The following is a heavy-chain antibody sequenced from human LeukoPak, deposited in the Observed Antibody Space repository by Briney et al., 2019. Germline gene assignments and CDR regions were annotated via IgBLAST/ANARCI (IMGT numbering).Heavy chain of an antibody. J-gene: IGHJ4*02. D-gene: IGHD3-10*01. CDR2: ISYDGSNK. V-gene: IGHV3-30*19. CDR3: ARDVSAYYGSGSLY. CDR1: GFTFSSYG. Sequence: PGGSLRLSCAASGFTFSSYGMHWVRQAPGKGLEWVAVISYDGSNKYYADSVKGRFTISRDNSKNTLYLKMNSLRAEDTAVYYCARDVSAYYGSGSLYWGQGTLVTVSS.